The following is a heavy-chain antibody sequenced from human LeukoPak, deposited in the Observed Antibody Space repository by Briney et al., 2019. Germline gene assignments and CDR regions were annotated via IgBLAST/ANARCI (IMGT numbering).Heavy chain of an antibody. J-gene: IGHJ3*02. CDR3: ARGYYDILTGYSESAFDI. CDR2: IYNSGST. D-gene: IGHD3-9*01. V-gene: IGHV4-59*01. CDR1: GGSISSYY. Sequence: SETLSLTCTVSGGSISSYYRSWIRQPPGKGLEWIGYIYNSGSTNYNPSLKSRVTILVGTSKNQFSLKLSSVTAADTAVYYCARGYYDILTGYSESAFDIWGQGTKVTVSS.